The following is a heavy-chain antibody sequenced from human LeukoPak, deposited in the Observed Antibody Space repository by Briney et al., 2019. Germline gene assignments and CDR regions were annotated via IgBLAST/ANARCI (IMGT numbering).Heavy chain of an antibody. CDR3: ARHYYDSSGYYRMAAFDI. Sequence: GSSVKVSCKASGGTFSSYAISWVRQAPGQGLEWMGGIIPIFGTANYAQKFQGRVTITTDESTSTAYMELSGLRSEDTAVYYCARHYYDSSGYYRMAAFDIWGQGTMVTVSS. D-gene: IGHD3-22*01. CDR2: IIPIFGTA. V-gene: IGHV1-69*05. CDR1: GGTFSSYA. J-gene: IGHJ3*02.